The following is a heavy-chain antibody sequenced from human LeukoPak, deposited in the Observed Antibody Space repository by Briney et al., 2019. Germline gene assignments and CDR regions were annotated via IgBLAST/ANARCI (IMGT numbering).Heavy chain of an antibody. V-gene: IGHV1-18*01. CDR1: GYTFTSYG. D-gene: IGHD2-15*01. Sequence: GASVKVSCKASGYTFTSYGISWVRQAPGQGLEWMGWISAYNGNTNYAQKLQGRVTMTTDTSTGTAYMELRSLRSDDTAVYYCARDRPPRYCSGGSCHLYDAFDIWGQGTMVTVSS. J-gene: IGHJ3*02. CDR2: ISAYNGNT. CDR3: ARDRPPRYCSGGSCHLYDAFDI.